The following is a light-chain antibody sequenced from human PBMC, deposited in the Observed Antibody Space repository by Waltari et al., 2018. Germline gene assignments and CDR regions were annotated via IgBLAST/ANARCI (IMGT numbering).Light chain of an antibody. V-gene: IGLV2-8*01. CDR2: EVS. CDR1: SSDVGGYNY. J-gene: IGLJ2*01. CDR3: SSYAGSNNHVV. Sequence: QSALTQPPSASGSPGQSVTISCTGTSSDVGGYNYVSWYQQHPGKAPKRMIYEVSKRPSGVPARFSGSKSGNTASLTVSGLQAEDEADYYCSSYAGSNNHVVFGGGTKLTVL.